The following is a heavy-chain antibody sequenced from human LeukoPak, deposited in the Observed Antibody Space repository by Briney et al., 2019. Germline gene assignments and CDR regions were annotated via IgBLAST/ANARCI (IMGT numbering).Heavy chain of an antibody. Sequence: SETLSLTCTVSGGSISSSSLYWGWIRQPPGKGLEWIGSIYYSGRTYYNPSLKSRVTISIDTSKNQFSLRLSSVTAADTAVYYCATDSWSRDAFDIWGQGTMVTVSS. D-gene: IGHD3-22*01. V-gene: IGHV4-39*07. J-gene: IGHJ3*02. CDR3: ATDSWSRDAFDI. CDR1: GGSISSSSLY. CDR2: IYYSGRT.